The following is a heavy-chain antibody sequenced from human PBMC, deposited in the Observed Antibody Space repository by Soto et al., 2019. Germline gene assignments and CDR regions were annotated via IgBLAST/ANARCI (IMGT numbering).Heavy chain of an antibody. Sequence: GASVKVSCTASGDTFSSYAISWVRQAPGQGLEWMGGIIPIFGTANYAQKFQGRVTITADESTSTAYMELSSLRSEDTAVYYCARDHSYYDSSTGWFDPWGQGTLVTLSS. CDR1: GDTFSSYA. CDR2: IIPIFGTA. CDR3: ARDHSYYDSSTGWFDP. J-gene: IGHJ5*02. V-gene: IGHV1-69*13. D-gene: IGHD3-22*01.